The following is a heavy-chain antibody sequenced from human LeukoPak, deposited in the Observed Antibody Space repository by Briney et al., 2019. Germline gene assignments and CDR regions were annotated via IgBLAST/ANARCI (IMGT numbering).Heavy chain of an antibody. CDR1: GFTFSSYA. CDR2: IGGSGGST. CDR3: AKDLYYYDSSGYYYTFDY. J-gene: IGHJ4*02. Sequence: GGSLRLSCAASGFTFSSYAMSWVRQAPGKGLEWVSAIGGSGGSTYYADSVKGRFTISRDNSKNTLYLQMNSLRAEDTAVYYCAKDLYYYDSSGYYYTFDYWGQGTLVTVSS. D-gene: IGHD3-22*01. V-gene: IGHV3-23*01.